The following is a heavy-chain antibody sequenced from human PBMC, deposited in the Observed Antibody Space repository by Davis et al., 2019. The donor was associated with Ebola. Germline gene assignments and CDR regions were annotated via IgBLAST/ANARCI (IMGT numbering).Heavy chain of an antibody. D-gene: IGHD4-11*01. CDR1: AGFASSGGYS. CDR3: ARDIYSNSMTFDY. J-gene: IGHJ4*02. V-gene: IGHV4-61*08. CDR2: INHSGST. Sequence: SQTLSLTCPVSAGFASSGGYSWSWIRQPPGKGLEWIGEINHSGSTNYNPSLKSRVTISVDTSKNQFSLKLSSVTAADTAVDYCARDIYSNSMTFDYWGQGTLVTVSS.